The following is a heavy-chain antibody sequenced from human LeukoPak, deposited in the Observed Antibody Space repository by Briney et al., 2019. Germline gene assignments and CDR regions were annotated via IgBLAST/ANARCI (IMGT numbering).Heavy chain of an antibody. CDR3: AKPPKAAVAGMVVDCYYYLDV. CDR1: GFTFSSYD. D-gene: IGHD6-19*01. CDR2: ISGSGGST. Sequence: PGGSLRLSCAASGFTFSSYDMSWVRQAPGKGLEWVSAISGSGGSTYYADSVKGRFTISRDNSKNTLYLQMNSLRAEDPAVYYCAKPPKAAVAGMVVDCYYYLDVWGKGTTVTVSS. J-gene: IGHJ6*03. V-gene: IGHV3-23*01.